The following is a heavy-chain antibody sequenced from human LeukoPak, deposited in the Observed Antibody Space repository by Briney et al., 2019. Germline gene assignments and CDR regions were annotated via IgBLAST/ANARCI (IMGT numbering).Heavy chain of an antibody. CDR3: ARHSGYENAFDI. CDR2: FYNSGST. V-gene: IGHV4-39*01. Sequence: SETLSLTCTVSGGSISSSTYYWDWIRQPPGKGLEWIGNFYNSGSTYYNPSLKSRVTISGDTSKNQFSLKLSPVTAADTAVYYCARHSGYENAFDIWGQGTMVTVSS. CDR1: GGSISSSTYY. D-gene: IGHD5-12*01. J-gene: IGHJ3*02.